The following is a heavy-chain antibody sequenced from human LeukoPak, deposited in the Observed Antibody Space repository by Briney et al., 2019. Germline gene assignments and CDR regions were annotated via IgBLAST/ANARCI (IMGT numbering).Heavy chain of an antibody. CDR2: ISSSGSTI. CDR1: GFTFSSYE. Sequence: GGSLRLSCAASGFTFSSYEMNWVRQAPGKGLEWVSYISSSGSTIYYADSVKGRFTISRDNSKNTLYLQMNSLRAEDTAVYYCAPRQLWLLDYWGQGTLVTVSS. J-gene: IGHJ4*02. V-gene: IGHV3-48*03. CDR3: APRQLWLLDY. D-gene: IGHD5-18*01.